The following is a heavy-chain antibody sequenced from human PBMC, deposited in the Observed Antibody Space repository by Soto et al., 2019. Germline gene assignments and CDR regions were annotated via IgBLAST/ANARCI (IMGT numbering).Heavy chain of an antibody. CDR3: ARYWGYSRYVYYYYMDV. CDR1: GGSISSSSYY. D-gene: IGHD7-27*01. J-gene: IGHJ6*03. Sequence: QLQLQESGPGLVKPSETLSLTCTVSGGSISSSSYYWGWIRQPPGKGLEWIVSIYYSGSTYYNPSLKSRVTISVDTSKNQFSLKLSSVTAADTAVYYCARYWGYSRYVYYYYMDVWGKGTTVTVSS. V-gene: IGHV4-39*01. CDR2: IYYSGST.